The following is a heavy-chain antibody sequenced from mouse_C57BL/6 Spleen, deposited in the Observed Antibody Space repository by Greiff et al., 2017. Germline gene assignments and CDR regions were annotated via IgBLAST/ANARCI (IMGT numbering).Heavy chain of an antibody. CDR2: ISYDGSN. CDR1: GYSITSGYY. J-gene: IGHJ1*03. CDR3: ARVLNGYFDV. V-gene: IGHV3-6*01. Sequence: EVQRVESGPGLVKPSQSLSLTCSVTGYSITSGYYWNWIRQFPGNKLEWMGYISYDGSNNYNPSLKNRISITRDTSKNQFFLKLNSVTTEDTATYYCARVLNGYFDVWGTGTTVTVSS.